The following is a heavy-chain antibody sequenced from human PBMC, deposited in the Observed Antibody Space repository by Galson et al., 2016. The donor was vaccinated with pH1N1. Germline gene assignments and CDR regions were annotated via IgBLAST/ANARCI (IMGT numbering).Heavy chain of an antibody. D-gene: IGHD1-26*01. CDR1: GFTFSDYY. CDR2: IYTSGST. V-gene: IGHV4-4*09. Sequence: LRLSCAASGFTFSDYYMSWIRQAPGKGLEWIGYIYTSGSTNYNPSLKSRVIISVDTSKNQFSLKLSSVTAADTAVYYCARVVTWELGYYFDYWGQGTLVTVSS. CDR3: ARVVTWELGYYFDY. J-gene: IGHJ4*02.